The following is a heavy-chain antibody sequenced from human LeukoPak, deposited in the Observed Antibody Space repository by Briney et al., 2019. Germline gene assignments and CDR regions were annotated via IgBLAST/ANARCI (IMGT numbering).Heavy chain of an antibody. D-gene: IGHD6-6*01. Sequence: GGSLRLSCAASGFTLSVYSMNWVRQAPGKGLEWVSSISSSSTYIYYADSVKGRFTISRDNAKNSLYLQMSSLRAEDTAVYYCARDPCGSASYWGQGTLVTVSS. CDR1: GFTLSVYS. V-gene: IGHV3-21*01. CDR2: ISSSSTYI. CDR3: ARDPCGSASY. J-gene: IGHJ4*02.